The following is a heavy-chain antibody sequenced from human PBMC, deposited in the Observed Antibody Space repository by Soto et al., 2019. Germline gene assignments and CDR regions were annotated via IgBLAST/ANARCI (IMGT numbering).Heavy chain of an antibody. CDR1: GGTFSSYA. CDR2: IIPIFGTA. D-gene: IGHD3-16*01. CDR3: ARGGASSSAPDY. J-gene: IGHJ4*02. Sequence: EASVKVSCKASGGTFSSYAISWVRQAPGQGLEWMGGIIPIFGTANYAQKFQGRVTITADESTSTAYMELSSLRSEDTAVYYCARGGASSSAPDYWGQGTLVTVSS. V-gene: IGHV1-69*13.